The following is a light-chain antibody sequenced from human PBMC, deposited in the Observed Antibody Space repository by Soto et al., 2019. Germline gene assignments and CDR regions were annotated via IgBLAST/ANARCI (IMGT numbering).Light chain of an antibody. Sequence: QSALTQPASVSGSPGQSITISCTGTSSDVGSYNLVSWYQQHPGKAPRLMIYEGSKRPSGVSYRFSGSKSGNTAPLTISGLQAEDEADYYCCSYAGSSTFVFGTGTKLTVL. CDR2: EGS. CDR1: SSDVGSYNL. J-gene: IGLJ1*01. CDR3: CSYAGSSTFV. V-gene: IGLV2-23*01.